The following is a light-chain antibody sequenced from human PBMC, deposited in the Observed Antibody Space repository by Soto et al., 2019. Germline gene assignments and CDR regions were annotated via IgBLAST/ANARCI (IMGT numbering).Light chain of an antibody. CDR3: RSYTRSSTLRV. V-gene: IGLV2-14*01. CDR1: SSDVGGYNY. Sequence: QSALTQPASVSGSPGQSITISCTGTSSDVGGYNYVSWYQQHPGKAPKLIICEVSNRPSGVSNRFSGSKSGNTASLTISGLQAEDEADYYCRSYTRSSTLRVFGGGTKVTVL. CDR2: EVS. J-gene: IGLJ2*01.